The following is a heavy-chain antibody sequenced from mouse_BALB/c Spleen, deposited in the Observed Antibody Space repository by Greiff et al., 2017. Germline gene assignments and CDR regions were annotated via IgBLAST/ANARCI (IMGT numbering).Heavy chain of an antibody. CDR2: INSNGGST. D-gene: IGHD2-1*01. J-gene: IGHJ4*01. CDR3: ARVYGNYGAMDY. Sequence: DVMLVESGGGLVQPGGSLKLSCAASGFTFSSYGMSWVRQTPDKRLELVATINSNGGSTYYPDSVKGRFTISRDNAKNTLYLQMSSLKSEDTAMYYCARVYGNYGAMDYWGQGTSVTVSS. V-gene: IGHV5-6-3*01. CDR1: GFTFSSYG.